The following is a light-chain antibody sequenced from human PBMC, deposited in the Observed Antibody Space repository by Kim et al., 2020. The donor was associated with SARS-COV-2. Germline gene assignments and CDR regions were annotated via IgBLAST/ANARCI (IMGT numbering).Light chain of an antibody. CDR1: QSLTSTY. Sequence: LSPVERATRPCKASQSLTSTYLAWYQQKPGQAPRLLLYDAFKRATGIPDRFSGGGSGTQFTLTITRLEPEDFAVYFCLQYDTSLTFGGGTKVDIK. J-gene: IGKJ4*01. CDR3: LQYDTSLT. CDR2: DAF. V-gene: IGKV3-20*01.